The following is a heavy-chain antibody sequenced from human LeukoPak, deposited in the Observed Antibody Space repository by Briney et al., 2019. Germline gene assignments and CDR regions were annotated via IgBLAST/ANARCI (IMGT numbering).Heavy chain of an antibody. CDR2: INPSGGST. CDR3: ARSAAAGTGGWGDNRFDP. Sequence: GASVKVSCKASGYTFTSYYMHWVRQAPGQGLEWMGIINPSGGSTSYAQKFQGRVTMTRATSTSTVYMELSSLRSEDTAVYYCARSAAAGTGGWGDNRFDPWGQGTLVTVSS. J-gene: IGHJ5*02. D-gene: IGHD6-13*01. CDR1: GYTFTSYY. V-gene: IGHV1-46*01.